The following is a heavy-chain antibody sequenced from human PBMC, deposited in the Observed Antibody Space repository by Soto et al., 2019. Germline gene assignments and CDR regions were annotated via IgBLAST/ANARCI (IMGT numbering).Heavy chain of an antibody. J-gene: IGHJ4*02. CDR2: INNDGSDT. CDR1: GFIFSSYW. CDR3: SREITVTPVY. D-gene: IGHD1-20*01. Sequence: EVHLVESGGGSVQPGGSLRLSCAASGFIFSSYWMHWVRQAPGKGLVWISRINNDGSDTTYADSVKGRFTVSRDNTRNTLYLEMRSLRAEDTAVYYCSREITVTPVYWGQGTLVTVSS. V-gene: IGHV3-74*01.